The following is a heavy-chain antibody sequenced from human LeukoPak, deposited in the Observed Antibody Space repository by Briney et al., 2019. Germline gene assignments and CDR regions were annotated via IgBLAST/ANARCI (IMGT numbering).Heavy chain of an antibody. J-gene: IGHJ4*02. V-gene: IGHV3-21*01. D-gene: IGHD3-3*01. Sequence: PGGSLRLSCAASGFTFSSYSMTWVRQAPGKGPEWASSMSSGSRYIYYADSVRGRFTISRDNAKNSLYLLMNSLRAEDTAVYYCARDRPTGASRLFVVQWGQGTLVTVSS. CDR2: MSSGSRYI. CDR1: GFTFSSYS. CDR3: ARDRPTGASRLFVVQ.